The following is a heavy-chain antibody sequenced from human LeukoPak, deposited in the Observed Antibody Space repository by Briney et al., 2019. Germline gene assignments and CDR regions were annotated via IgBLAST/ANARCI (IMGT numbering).Heavy chain of an antibody. CDR2: INHSGST. J-gene: IGHJ3*02. V-gene: IGHV4-34*01. Sequence: SETLSLTCAVYGGSFSGYYWSWIRQPPGKGLEWIGEINHSGSTNYNPSLKSRVTISVDTSKNQFSLELSSVTAADTAVYYCARAAYSSSWQDAFDIWGQGRMVTVSS. D-gene: IGHD6-13*01. CDR3: ARAAYSSSWQDAFDI. CDR1: GGSFSGYY.